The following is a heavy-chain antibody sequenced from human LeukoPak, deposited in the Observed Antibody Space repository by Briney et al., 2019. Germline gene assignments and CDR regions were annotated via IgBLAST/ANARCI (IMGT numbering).Heavy chain of an antibody. CDR1: GFTVSSTY. CDR2: IYSDGKV. CDR3: ARVSGTFGELY. D-gene: IGHD3-10*01. Sequence: GGSLRLSCAASGFTVSSTYMSWVRQTPGKGLEWVSVIYSDGKVYYIDSVKGRFTISRDTSKNTVYLQMNSLRVEDTAVYYCARVSGTFGELYWGQGTLVTVSS. J-gene: IGHJ4*02. V-gene: IGHV3-53*01.